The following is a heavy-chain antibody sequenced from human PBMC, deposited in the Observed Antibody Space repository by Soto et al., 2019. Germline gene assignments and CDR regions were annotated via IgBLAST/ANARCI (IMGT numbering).Heavy chain of an antibody. CDR1: GFTFSNYW. D-gene: IGHD4-17*01. Sequence: EVQLVESGGGLVQPGGSLRLSCAVSGFTFSNYWMHWVRQAPGKGLVWVSRINSDWSSTSYADFVKGRFTISRDNAKNTLYLQMNSLRAEDTAVYYCARFRVDGDYVPWGQGTLVTVSS. V-gene: IGHV3-74*01. J-gene: IGHJ5*02. CDR2: INSDWSST. CDR3: ARFRVDGDYVP.